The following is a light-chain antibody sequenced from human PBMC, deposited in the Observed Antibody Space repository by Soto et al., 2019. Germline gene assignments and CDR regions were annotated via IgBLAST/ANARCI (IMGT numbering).Light chain of an antibody. CDR3: SSYTRSNTVV. J-gene: IGLJ2*01. CDR2: DVS. Sequence: QSALTQPASVSGSPGQSITISCTGTSSDVGYYDYVSWYQQHPGKAPKLMIYDVSNRPSGVSNRFSGSKSGNTASLTISGLQTGDEADSYCSSYTRSNTVVFGGGTKLTVL. V-gene: IGLV2-14*03. CDR1: SSDVGYYDY.